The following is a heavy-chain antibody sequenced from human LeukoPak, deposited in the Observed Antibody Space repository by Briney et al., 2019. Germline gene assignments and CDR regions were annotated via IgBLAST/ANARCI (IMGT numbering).Heavy chain of an antibody. Sequence: ASVKVSCKASGYTFTSYYMHWVRQAPGQGLEWMGIINPSGGSTSYAQKFQGRVTMTRHMSTTTVYMELSSLRSEDTAVYYCARADSEWLIEWGFDYWGQGTLVTVSS. J-gene: IGHJ4*02. D-gene: IGHD6-19*01. CDR3: ARADSEWLIEWGFDY. V-gene: IGHV1-46*01. CDR1: GYTFTSYY. CDR2: INPSGGST.